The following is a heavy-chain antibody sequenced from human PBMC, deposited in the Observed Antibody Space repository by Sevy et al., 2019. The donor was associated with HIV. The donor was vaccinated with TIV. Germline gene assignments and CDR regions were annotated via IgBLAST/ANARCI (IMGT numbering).Heavy chain of an antibody. J-gene: IGHJ4*02. V-gene: IGHV3-30-3*01. CDR2: ITYDGSAK. Sequence: GGSLRLSCAASGFRFSTHAMHWVRQAPGKGLDWVALITYDGSAKYYADSVKGRFTVSRDDSKNTLYLQMKSLRPEDSAVYYCAREGGQTSVWTPGNYWGQGTQVTVSS. D-gene: IGHD6-19*01. CDR3: AREGGQTSVWTPGNY. CDR1: GFRFSTHA.